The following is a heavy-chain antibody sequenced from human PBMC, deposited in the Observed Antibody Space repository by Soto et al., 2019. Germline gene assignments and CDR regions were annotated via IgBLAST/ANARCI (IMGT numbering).Heavy chain of an antibody. CDR3: VRHFCSGGSCPTNWFDP. CDR1: GFTFSDHY. CDR2: ISLTSTYT. J-gene: IGHJ5*02. Sequence: GGSLRLACAASGFTFSDHYMSWIRQAPGKGLEWISYISLTSTYTNYADSVKGRFTISRDNAKNSLFLQMHSLRAEDTAVYYCVRHFCSGGSCPTNWFDPWGQGTLVTVSS. D-gene: IGHD2-15*01. V-gene: IGHV3-11*03.